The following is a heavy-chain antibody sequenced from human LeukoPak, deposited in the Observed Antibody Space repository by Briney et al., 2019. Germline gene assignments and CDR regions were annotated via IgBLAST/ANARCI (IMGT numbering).Heavy chain of an antibody. J-gene: IGHJ4*02. V-gene: IGHV3-30*03. CDR3: ATLWFGSGIDFDC. CDR1: GFTFKNYG. CDR2: ITYDGSNK. D-gene: IGHD3-10*01. Sequence: PGRSLRLSCAASGFTFKNYGMHWVRQAPGKGLEWVGVITYDGSNKYYGDSVKGRFTISRDNSKNTLYLEMNSLRAEDTAVYYCATLWFGSGIDFDCWGQGSLVTVSS.